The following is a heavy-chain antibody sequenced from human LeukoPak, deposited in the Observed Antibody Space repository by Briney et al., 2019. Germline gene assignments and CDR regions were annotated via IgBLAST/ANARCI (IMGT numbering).Heavy chain of an antibody. CDR3: ARVGQYTSSWYKWDYFDY. CDR2: IYPGDSDT. J-gene: IGHJ4*02. D-gene: IGHD6-13*01. CDR1: GYSFTSYW. Sequence: GESLKISCKGSGYSFTSYWIGWVRQMPGKGLEWMGIIYPGDSDTRYSPSFQGQVTISADKSISTAYLQWSSLKASDTAMYYCARVGQYTSSWYKWDYFDYWGQGTQVTVSS. V-gene: IGHV5-51*01.